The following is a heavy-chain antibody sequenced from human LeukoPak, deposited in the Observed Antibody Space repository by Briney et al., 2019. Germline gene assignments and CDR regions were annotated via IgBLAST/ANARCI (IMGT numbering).Heavy chain of an antibody. CDR2: IYYSGST. V-gene: IGHV4-59*01. Sequence: SETLSLTCTVSGGSITSYYWSWIRQPPGKGLEWIGNIYYSGSTNYNPSLKSRVTISVDTSKNQFSLKLSSVTAADTAMYYCARDVLVYCSGGSCHGFDYWGQGALVTVSS. D-gene: IGHD2-15*01. CDR3: ARDVLVYCSGGSCHGFDY. J-gene: IGHJ4*02. CDR1: GGSITSYY.